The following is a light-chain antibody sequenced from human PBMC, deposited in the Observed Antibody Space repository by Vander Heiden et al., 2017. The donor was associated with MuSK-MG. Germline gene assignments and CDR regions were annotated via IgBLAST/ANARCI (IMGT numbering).Light chain of an antibody. CDR3: QAGDTSVV. V-gene: IGLV3-1*01. Sequence: SSELTQPPSVSVSPGQTAIITCSVDKLGDKYACWCQQRPGQSPVLIIDKDKRRPSGIPERFSGANTGNTATLTISGTQAMDEDDYYCQAGDTSVVFGGGTKLTVL. CDR2: KDK. CDR1: KLGDKY. J-gene: IGLJ3*02.